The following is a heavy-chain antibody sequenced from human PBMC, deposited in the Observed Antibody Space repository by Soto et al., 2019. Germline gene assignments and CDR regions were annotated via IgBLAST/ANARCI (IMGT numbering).Heavy chain of an antibody. Sequence: PVEVSCKASGGTFSSYAISWVRQATGQGLERMGWINPNSGNTGYAQKFQGRVTMTRNTSISTAYMELSSLRSEDTAVYYCATRQATYYDFWSGYWTYSYYGMDVWGQGTTVTVSS. CDR3: ATRQATYYDFWSGYWTYSYYGMDV. CDR1: GGTFSSYA. V-gene: IGHV1-8*02. CDR2: INPNSGNT. D-gene: IGHD3-3*01. J-gene: IGHJ6*02.